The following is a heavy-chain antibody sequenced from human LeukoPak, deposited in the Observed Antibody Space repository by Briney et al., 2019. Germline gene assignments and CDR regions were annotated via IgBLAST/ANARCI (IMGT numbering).Heavy chain of an antibody. J-gene: IGHJ4*02. Sequence: ASVKVSCKISGYSLTELAIHWVRQAPGKGLEWMGGSDPEDVKTSFAEKFQGRVTFTEDTSTDTAFMELSRLRSDDAAVYYCATFQAYANSGHLRPYFDYWGQGTLVTVSS. CDR1: GYSLTELA. CDR3: ATFQAYANSGHLRPYFDY. V-gene: IGHV1-24*01. CDR2: SDPEDVKT. D-gene: IGHD3-22*01.